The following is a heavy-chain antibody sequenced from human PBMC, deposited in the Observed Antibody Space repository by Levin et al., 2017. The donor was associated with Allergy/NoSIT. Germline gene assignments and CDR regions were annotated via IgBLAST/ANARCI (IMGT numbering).Heavy chain of an antibody. V-gene: IGHV3-30-3*01. Sequence: LSLTCAASGFPFSSYAMHWVRQAPGKGLEWVAVISYDGSNKYYADSVKGRFTISRDNSKNTLYLQMNSLRAEDTAVYYCARTGREYSYGSPFFDYWGQGTLVTVSS. CDR1: GFPFSSYA. CDR3: ARTGREYSYGSPFFDY. CDR2: ISYDGSNK. D-gene: IGHD5-18*01. J-gene: IGHJ4*02.